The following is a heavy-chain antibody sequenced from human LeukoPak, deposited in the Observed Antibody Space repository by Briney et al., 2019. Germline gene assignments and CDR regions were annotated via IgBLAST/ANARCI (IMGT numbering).Heavy chain of an antibody. V-gene: IGHV3-33*08. CDR1: GFTFSTYG. CDR3: ARDLTQLALFDY. CDR2: IWYDGSNK. Sequence: GGSLRLSCAASGFTFSTYGMHWVRQAPGKGLEWVAVIWYDGSNKYYADSVKGRFTLSRDNSKNTLFLQMNSLRPEDTAVYFCARDLTQLALFDYWGQGTLVTVSS. J-gene: IGHJ4*02. D-gene: IGHD6-13*01.